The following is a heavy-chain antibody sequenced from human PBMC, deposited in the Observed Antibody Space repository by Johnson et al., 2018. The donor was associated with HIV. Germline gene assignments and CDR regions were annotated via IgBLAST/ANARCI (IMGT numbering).Heavy chain of an antibody. J-gene: IGHJ3*02. CDR3: AREIVVVVGVTGGNAFDI. V-gene: IGHV3-33*01. Sequence: QVQVVESGGGVVQPGRSLRLSCAASGFTFSSYGMHWVRQAPGKGLEWVAVIWYDGSNKYYADSVKGRFTISRDNSKKPRYLQMNSVRADDTAVYYFAREIVVVVGVTGGNAFDIWGQGTMVTFSS. CDR1: GFTFSSYG. CDR2: IWYDGSNK. D-gene: IGHD2-15*01.